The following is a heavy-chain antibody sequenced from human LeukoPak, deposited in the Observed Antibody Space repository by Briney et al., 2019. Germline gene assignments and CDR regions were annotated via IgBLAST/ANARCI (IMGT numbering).Heavy chain of an antibody. D-gene: IGHD6-13*01. CDR1: GFTFSSYN. Sequence: PGGSLRLSCAASGFTFSSYNMNWVRQAPGKGLEWVSVITGSGGSTFYADSVKGRFTISRDNSKNSLYLQMNSLRAEDTALYYCAKAITGYSSSWGSYYYYGMDVWGQGTTVTVSS. V-gene: IGHV3-23*01. CDR2: ITGSGGST. J-gene: IGHJ6*02. CDR3: AKAITGYSSSWGSYYYYGMDV.